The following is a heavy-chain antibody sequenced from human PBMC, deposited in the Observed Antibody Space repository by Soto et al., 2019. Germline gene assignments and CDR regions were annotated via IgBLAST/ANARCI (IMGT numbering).Heavy chain of an antibody. CDR1: GFTFSSYS. D-gene: IGHD1-1*01. CDR3: ARAERTISGMSYFDY. J-gene: IGHJ4*02. CDR2: ISSSSSYI. V-gene: IGHV3-21*01. Sequence: GGSLRLSCAASGFTFSSYSMNWVRQAPGKGLEWVSSISSSSSYIYYADSVKGRFTISRDNAKNSLYLQMNSLRAEDTAVYYCARAERTISGMSYFDYWGQGTLVTVSS.